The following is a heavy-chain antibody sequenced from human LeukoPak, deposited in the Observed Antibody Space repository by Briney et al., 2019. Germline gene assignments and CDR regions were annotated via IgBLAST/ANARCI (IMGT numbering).Heavy chain of an antibody. CDR2: MNPNSGNT. V-gene: IGHV1-8*01. CDR1: GYTFTSYD. CDR3: ARDSSSWYDPRPVHWFDP. Sequence: EASVKVSCKASGYTFTSYDINWVRQATGQGLEWMGWMNPNSGNTGYAQKFEGRVTITRNTSISTAYMELSSLRSEDTAVYYCARDSSSWYDPRPVHWFDPWGQGTLVTVSS. D-gene: IGHD6-13*01. J-gene: IGHJ5*02.